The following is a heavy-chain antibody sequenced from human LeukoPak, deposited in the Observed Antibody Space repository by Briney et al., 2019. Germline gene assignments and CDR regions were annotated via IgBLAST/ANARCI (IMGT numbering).Heavy chain of an antibody. D-gene: IGHD3-16*01. CDR3: ARGVGNDYVWGSFYYYLDV. J-gene: IGHJ6*03. CDR2: INDIGHT. V-gene: IGHV4-34*01. Sequence: PSETLSLTCGVSGESFNGYYWTWICQSPGKGLEWIGEINDIGHTNYNSALKSRVTILLDTSKKQFSLRLSSVTAADTAVYYCARGVGNDYVWGSFYYYLDVWGKGTTVTVSS. CDR1: GESFNGYY.